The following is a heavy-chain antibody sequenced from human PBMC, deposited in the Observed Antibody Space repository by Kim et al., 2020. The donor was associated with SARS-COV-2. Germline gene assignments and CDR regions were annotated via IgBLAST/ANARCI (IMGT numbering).Heavy chain of an antibody. J-gene: IGHJ4*02. CDR1: GGSFSGYY. CDR3: ARGSGSTDGRSTYFDY. V-gene: IGHV4-34*01. Sequence: SETLSLTCAVYGGSFSGYYWSWIRQPPGKGLEWIGEINHSGSTNYNPSLKSRVTISVDTSKNQFSLKLSSVTAADTAVYYCARGSGSTDGRSTYFDYWGQGTLVTVSS. CDR2: INHSGST. D-gene: IGHD2-2*01.